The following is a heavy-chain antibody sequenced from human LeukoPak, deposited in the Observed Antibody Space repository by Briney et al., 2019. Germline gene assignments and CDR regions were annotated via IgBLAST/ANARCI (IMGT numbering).Heavy chain of an antibody. CDR3: ARSSRTSWYSDY. CDR1: GFSFSNYS. Sequence: GGSLRLSCAASGFSFSNYSMNWVRQAPGKGLEWVLSICSSSYIYYADSVKGRFAISRDNARNSLYLQMNSLRVEDTAVYYCARSSRTSWYSDYWGQGTLVTVSS. V-gene: IGHV3-21*01. D-gene: IGHD6-13*01. CDR2: ICSSSYI. J-gene: IGHJ4*02.